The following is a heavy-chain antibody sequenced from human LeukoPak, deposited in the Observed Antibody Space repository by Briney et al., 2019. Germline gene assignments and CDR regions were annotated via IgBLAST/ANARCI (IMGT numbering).Heavy chain of an antibody. V-gene: IGHV1-69*13. Sequence: SVKVSCKASGGTFSSYAISWVRQAPGQGLEWMGGIIPIFGTANYAQKFRGRVTITADESTSTAYMELSSLRSEDTAVYYCARGYSSGFDSCDYWGQGTLVTVSS. D-gene: IGHD6-19*01. CDR2: IIPIFGTA. CDR3: ARGYSSGFDSCDY. CDR1: GGTFSSYA. J-gene: IGHJ4*02.